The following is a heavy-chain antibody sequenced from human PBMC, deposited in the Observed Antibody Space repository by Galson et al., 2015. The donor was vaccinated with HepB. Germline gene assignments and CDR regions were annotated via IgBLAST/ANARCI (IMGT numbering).Heavy chain of an antibody. CDR2: FNPGDESA. Sequence: SVKVSCKASGYISTNYYMIWVRQAPGQGLEWVGIFNPGDESAMYAQKFQGRVTLTGDTSTSTFYMDLSDLSSEDTAVYYCVRGGPRGHIVVLTDPFDFWGQGTLVAVS. J-gene: IGHJ4*02. V-gene: IGHV1-46*01. CDR1: GYISTNYY. CDR3: VRGGPRGHIVVLTDPFDF. D-gene: IGHD2-21*02.